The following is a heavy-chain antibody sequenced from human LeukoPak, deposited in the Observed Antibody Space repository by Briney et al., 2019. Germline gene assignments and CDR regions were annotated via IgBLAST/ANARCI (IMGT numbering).Heavy chain of an antibody. CDR1: GFTFSNHA. D-gene: IGHD1-26*01. CDR2: IGGDGRGT. V-gene: IGHV3-23*01. J-gene: IGHJ4*02. CDR3: ARRVGGTPDY. Sequence: PGGSLRLSCTASGFTFSNHAMTWVRQAPGKGLEWVSAIGGDGRGTDYAGSVKGRFTISRDNSKNTLYLEMNSLRADDTARYYCARRVGGTPDYWGPGTLVTVSS.